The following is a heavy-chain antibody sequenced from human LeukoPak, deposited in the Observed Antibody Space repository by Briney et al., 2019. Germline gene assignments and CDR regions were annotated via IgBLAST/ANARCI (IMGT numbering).Heavy chain of an antibody. Sequence: GGSLRLSCAASGFIFSSSYMSWVRQAPGKGLEWVSVIYSGGTTSYADSVKGRFTISRDNSKNTLYLQMDSLRAEDTAVYYCAKDSGAILTGYYMDVWGKGTTVTISS. CDR1: GFIFSSSY. J-gene: IGHJ6*03. V-gene: IGHV3-53*01. CDR2: IYSGGTT. CDR3: AKDSGAILTGYYMDV. D-gene: IGHD3-9*01.